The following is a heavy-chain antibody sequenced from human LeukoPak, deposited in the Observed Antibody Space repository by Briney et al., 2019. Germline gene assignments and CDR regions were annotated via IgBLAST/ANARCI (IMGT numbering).Heavy chain of an antibody. CDR1: GFTFSSYA. CDR3: ARDYYGSGSYYY. J-gene: IGHJ4*02. V-gene: IGHV3-23*01. CDR2: ISGSGGST. Sequence: GGSLRLSCAASGFTFSSYAMSWVRQAPGKGLEWVSAISGSGGSTYYADSVKGRFTISRDNSKNTLYLQMNSLRAEDTAVYYCARDYYGSGSYYYWGQGTLVTVSS. D-gene: IGHD3-10*01.